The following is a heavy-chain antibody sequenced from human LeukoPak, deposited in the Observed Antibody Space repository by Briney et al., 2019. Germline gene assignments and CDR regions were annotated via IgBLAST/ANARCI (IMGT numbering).Heavy chain of an antibody. CDR3: ARCPKQVGFAYWHFDL. CDR1: GYTFTGYY. J-gene: IGHJ2*01. CDR2: INPDSGAT. V-gene: IGHV1-2*02. Sequence: ASVKVCCKASGYTFTGYYIHWVRQAPGEGLEWMGWINPDSGATNYAQKFQGRVTMTRDTSISTGYMELSRLRSDETAVYYCARCPKQVGFAYWHFDLWGRGTVVTVSS. D-gene: IGHD1-26*01.